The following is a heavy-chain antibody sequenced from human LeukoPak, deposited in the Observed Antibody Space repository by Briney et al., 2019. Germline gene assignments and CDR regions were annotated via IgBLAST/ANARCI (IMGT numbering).Heavy chain of an antibody. CDR2: INPNSGGT. Sequence: ASVKVSCKASGYTFTGYYMHWVRQAPGQGLEWMGWINPNSGGTNYAQNFQGRVTMTRDTSISTAYMELSRLRSDDTAVYYCARDGPTDSGGYYYVLDYWDQGTLVTVSS. CDR3: ARDGPTDSGGYYYVLDY. J-gene: IGHJ4*02. D-gene: IGHD3-22*01. CDR1: GYTFTGYY. V-gene: IGHV1-2*02.